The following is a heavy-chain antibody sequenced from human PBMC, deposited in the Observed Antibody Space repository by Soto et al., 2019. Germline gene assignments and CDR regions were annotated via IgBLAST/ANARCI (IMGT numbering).Heavy chain of an antibody. CDR2: IYHSGSA. CDR3: ARVWTTVTNWFDP. V-gene: IGHV4-4*02. Sequence: QVQLQESGPGLVKPSGTLSLTCAVSGGSISSSNWWSWVRQPPGKGLEWIGEIYHSGSANYNPSLKSRVTLSIDKXKNQFSLKLSSVTAADTAVYYCARVWTTVTNWFDPWGQGTLVTVSS. CDR1: GGSISSSNW. J-gene: IGHJ5*02. D-gene: IGHD4-17*01.